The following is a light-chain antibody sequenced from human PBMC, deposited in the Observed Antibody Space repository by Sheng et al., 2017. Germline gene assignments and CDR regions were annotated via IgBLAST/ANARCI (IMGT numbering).Light chain of an antibody. V-gene: IGKV3-15*01. J-gene: IGKJ2*01. Sequence: EIVMTQSPATLSVSPGERATLSCRASQSVSSNLAWYQQRLGQAPRLLIYDASTRATGIPVRFSGSGSGTEFTLTITSLQSEDFAVYFCQQYHNWPLYTFGQGTKAGD. CDR3: QQYHNWPLYT. CDR2: DAS. CDR1: QSVSSN.